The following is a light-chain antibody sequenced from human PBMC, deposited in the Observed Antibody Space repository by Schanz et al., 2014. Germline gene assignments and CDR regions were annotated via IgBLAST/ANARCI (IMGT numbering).Light chain of an antibody. CDR2: GVH. V-gene: IGKV3D-15*01. CDR1: QGVSSN. CDR3: QQYDTWPRT. Sequence: EIVLTQSPATLSLSPGERATLSCRASQGVSSNLAWYQQKPGQAPRLLMSGVHDRASGIPARFSGSGSGTDFTLTISSLQSEDLAVYFCQQYDTWPRTFGQGTKVEI. J-gene: IGKJ1*01.